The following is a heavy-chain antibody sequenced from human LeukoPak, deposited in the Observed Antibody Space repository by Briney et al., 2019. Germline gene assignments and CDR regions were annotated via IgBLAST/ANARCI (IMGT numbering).Heavy chain of an antibody. CDR2: IWYDGSNK. CDR3: ARDLGVGGVNWFDP. CDR1: GFTFSSYG. D-gene: IGHD1-26*01. Sequence: GRSLRLSCAASGFTFSSYGMHWVRQAPGKGLEWVAVIWYDGSNKYYADSVKGRFTISRDNSKNTLYLQMNSLRAEDTAVYYCARDLGVGGVNWFDPWGQGTLVTVSS. J-gene: IGHJ5*02. V-gene: IGHV3-33*01.